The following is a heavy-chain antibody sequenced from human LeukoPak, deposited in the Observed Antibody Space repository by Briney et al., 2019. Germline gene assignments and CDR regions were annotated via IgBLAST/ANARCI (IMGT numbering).Heavy chain of an antibody. J-gene: IGHJ4*02. CDR1: GFTFSSYW. D-gene: IGHD3-10*01. CDR2: ISSDGSDT. Sequence: PGGSLRLSCAASGFTFSSYWMHWVRQAPGKGLVWVSRISSDGSDTNYADSVKGRFTISRDNSKNTLYLQMNSLRAEDTAVYYCAKVKKYSYYYGSGTASPFDYWGQGTLVTVSS. V-gene: IGHV3-74*01. CDR3: AKVKKYSYYYGSGTASPFDY.